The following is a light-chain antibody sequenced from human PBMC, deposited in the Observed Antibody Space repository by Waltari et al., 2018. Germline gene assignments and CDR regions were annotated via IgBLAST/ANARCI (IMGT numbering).Light chain of an antibody. CDR1: QSVLYSSNNKNY. V-gene: IGKV4-1*01. Sequence: DIVMTQSPDSLAVSLGERATINCRSSQSVLYSSNNKNYLVWCQQKPGQPPKVLIYWASTRESGVPDRFSGSGSGTDFTLSISSLQAEDVAVYYCQQYYSAPYSFGQGTKLEIK. CDR3: QQYYSAPYS. J-gene: IGKJ2*03. CDR2: WAS.